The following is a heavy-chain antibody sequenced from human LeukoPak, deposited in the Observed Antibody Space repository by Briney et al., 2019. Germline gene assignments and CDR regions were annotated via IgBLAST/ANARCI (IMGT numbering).Heavy chain of an antibody. D-gene: IGHD3-3*01. CDR2: IYSGGST. V-gene: IGHV3-66*01. J-gene: IGHJ6*02. Sequence: GGSLRLSCAASGFTLSSNYKSWVRQAPGKGLEWVSVIYSGGSTYYADSVKGRFTISRDNSKNTLYLQMNSLRAEDTAVYYCARDYDFWSSDVWGQGTTVTVSS. CDR1: GFTLSSNY. CDR3: ARDYDFWSSDV.